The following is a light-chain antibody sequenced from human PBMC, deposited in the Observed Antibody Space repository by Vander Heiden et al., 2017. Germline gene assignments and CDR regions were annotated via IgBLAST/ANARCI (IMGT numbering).Light chain of an antibody. Sequence: QSALTQPAPVPGSPGQSITISCTGTSSDVGGYNYVSWYQQHPGKAPKLMIYEVSNRPSGVSNRFSGSKSGNTASLTISGLQAEDEADYYCSSYTSSSTVVFGGGTKLTVL. CDR3: SSYTSSSTVV. CDR2: EVS. V-gene: IGLV2-14*01. CDR1: SSDVGGYNY. J-gene: IGLJ2*01.